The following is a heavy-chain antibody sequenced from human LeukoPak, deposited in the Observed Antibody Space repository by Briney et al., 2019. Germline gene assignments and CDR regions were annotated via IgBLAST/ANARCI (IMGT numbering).Heavy chain of an antibody. CDR1: GFTFSSYA. D-gene: IGHD2-21*02. Sequence: GGSLRLSCAASGFTFSSYAMSWVRQAPGKGLEWVSAISGSGGSTYYADSVKGRFTISRDNSKNTLYLQMNSLRAEDTAVYYCAKPVVVTAIRKWWAFDIWGQGTMVTVSS. V-gene: IGHV3-23*01. CDR3: AKPVVVTAIRKWWAFDI. J-gene: IGHJ3*02. CDR2: ISGSGGST.